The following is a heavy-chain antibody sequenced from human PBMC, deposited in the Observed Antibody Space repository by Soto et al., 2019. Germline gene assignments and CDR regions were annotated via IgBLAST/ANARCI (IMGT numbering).Heavy chain of an antibody. J-gene: IGHJ6*03. CDR1: GGSFSGYY. CDR3: ARGHCSSTSCSTHNYYYYMDV. V-gene: IGHV4-34*01. CDR2: INHRGST. Sequence: QVQLQQWGAGLLKPSETLSLTCAVYGGSFSGYYWSWIRQPPGKGLEWIGEINHRGSTNYNPSLKSRVTTSVDTSKNQFSLKLSSVTAADTAVYYCARGHCSSTSCSTHNYYYYMDVWSKGTTVTVSS. D-gene: IGHD2-2*01.